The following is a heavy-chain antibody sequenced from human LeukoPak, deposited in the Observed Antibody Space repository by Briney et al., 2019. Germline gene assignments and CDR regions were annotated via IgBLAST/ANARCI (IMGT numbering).Heavy chain of an antibody. CDR1: GFTFSSYA. CDR3: ERDLGNSGSPLDY. CDR2: ISYDGSNK. D-gene: IGHD1-26*01. Sequence: GGSLRLSCAASGFTFSSYAMHWVRQAPGKGLEWVAVISYDGSNKYYADSVKGRFTISRDNSKNTLYLQMNSLRAEDTAVYYCERDLGNSGSPLDYWGQGTLVAVSS. J-gene: IGHJ4*02. V-gene: IGHV3-30-3*01.